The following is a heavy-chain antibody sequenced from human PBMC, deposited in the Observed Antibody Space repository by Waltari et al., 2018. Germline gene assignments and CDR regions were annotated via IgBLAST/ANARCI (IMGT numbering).Heavy chain of an antibody. CDR1: GFTFSSYA. Sequence: EVQLLESGGGLVQPGGSLRLSCAASGFTFSSYAMSWGRKAPGKGLEWVSAISGSGVSTYYTASVKGRFTISRDNSKNTLYLQMNSLRAEDTAVYYCAKSGSSWHTWVWFDPWGQGTLVTVSS. V-gene: IGHV3-23*01. J-gene: IGHJ5*02. CDR3: AKSGSSWHTWVWFDP. CDR2: ISGSGVST. D-gene: IGHD6-13*01.